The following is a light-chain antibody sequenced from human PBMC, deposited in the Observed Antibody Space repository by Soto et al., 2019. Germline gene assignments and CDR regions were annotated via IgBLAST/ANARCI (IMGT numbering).Light chain of an antibody. V-gene: IGKV4-1*01. CDR1: QSVLYSSNNKNY. J-gene: IGKJ5*01. CDR2: WAS. CDR3: QQYYSTPT. Sequence: DIVMTQSPDSLAVSLGDMATINCNSSQSVLYSSNNKNYLAWYQQKPGQPPKLLIYWASTRESGVPDRFSGSGSGTDFTLTISSLQAEDVAVYYCQQYYSTPTFGQGTRLEIK.